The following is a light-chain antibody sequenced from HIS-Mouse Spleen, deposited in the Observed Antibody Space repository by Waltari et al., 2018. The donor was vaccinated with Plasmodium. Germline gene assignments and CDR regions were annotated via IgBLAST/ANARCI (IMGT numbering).Light chain of an antibody. CDR2: EVS. CDR1: SSDVGGYNY. Sequence: LTQPPSASGSPGQSVTISCTGTSSDVGGYNYVSWYQQHPGKAPKLMIYEVSKRPSGVPDRFSGSKSGNTASRTGSGLQAEDEADYYCSSYAGSNNLVFGGGTKLTVL. V-gene: IGLV2-8*01. CDR3: SSYAGSNNLV. J-gene: IGLJ2*01.